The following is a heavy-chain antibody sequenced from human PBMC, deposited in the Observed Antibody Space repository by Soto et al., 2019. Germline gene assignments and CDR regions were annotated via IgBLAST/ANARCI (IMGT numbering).Heavy chain of an antibody. Sequence: GGSLRLSCAASGFTFSSYAMSWVRQAPGKGLEWVSAISGSGGSTYYADSVKGRFTISRDNSKNTLYLQMNSLRAEDTAVYYCAKVTPRGILWFGELLYFDAFDIWGQGTMVTVSS. CDR3: AKVTPRGILWFGELLYFDAFDI. D-gene: IGHD3-10*01. CDR1: GFTFSSYA. V-gene: IGHV3-23*01. J-gene: IGHJ3*02. CDR2: ISGSGGST.